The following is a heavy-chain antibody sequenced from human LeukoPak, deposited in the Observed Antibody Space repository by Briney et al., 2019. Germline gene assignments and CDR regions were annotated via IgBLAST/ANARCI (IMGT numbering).Heavy chain of an antibody. J-gene: IGHJ6*02. CDR3: ARVPYGSGSYYYYGMDV. D-gene: IGHD3-10*01. Sequence: PSETLSLTCTVSGGSISSYYWSWIRQPPGKGLEWIGYIYYSGSTNYNPSLKSRVTISVDTSKNQFSLKLSPVTAADTAVYYCARVPYGSGSYYYYGMDVWGQGTTVTVSS. CDR2: IYYSGST. CDR1: GGSISSYY. V-gene: IGHV4-59*01.